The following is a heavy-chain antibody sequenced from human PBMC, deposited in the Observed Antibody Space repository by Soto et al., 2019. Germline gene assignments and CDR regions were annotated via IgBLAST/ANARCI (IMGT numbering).Heavy chain of an antibody. V-gene: IGHV1-46*01. Sequence: ASVKVSCKASGYIFTTYYMHWVRQAPGQGLEWMGMINPSGGTTSYAQKFQGRVTMTRDTSTSTVYMELSSLRSKDTAVYYCTRGGSYGGIPDTWGQGTLVTVSS. CDR3: TRGGSYGGIPDT. J-gene: IGHJ4*02. CDR2: INPSGGTT. CDR1: GYIFTTYY. D-gene: IGHD1-26*01.